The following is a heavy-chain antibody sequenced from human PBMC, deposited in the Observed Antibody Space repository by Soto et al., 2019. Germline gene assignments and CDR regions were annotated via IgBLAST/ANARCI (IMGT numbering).Heavy chain of an antibody. D-gene: IGHD6-13*01. CDR3: VRAHSSSWYDRDAFDS. J-gene: IGHJ3*02. CDR2: INAGNGNT. Sequence: ASVKVSCKASGYTFTSYAMHWVRQAPGQRLEWMGWINAGNGNTKYSQKFQGRVTITRDTSASTAYMELSSLRSEDTAVYYCVRAHSSSWYDRDAFDSWGQGSMVPVAS. CDR1: GYTFTSYA. V-gene: IGHV1-3*01.